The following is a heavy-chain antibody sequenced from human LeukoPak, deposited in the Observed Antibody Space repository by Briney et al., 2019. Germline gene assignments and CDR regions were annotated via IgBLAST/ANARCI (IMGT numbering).Heavy chain of an antibody. CDR2: VSSSGSTI. Sequence: PGGSLRLSCAASGFTFSDYYMNWIRQAPGKGLEWVSYVSSSGSTIYYADSVKGRFTVSRDNAKNSLYLQMNSLRAEDTAVYYCARATTNSGYYEFDYWGQGTLVTVSS. V-gene: IGHV3-11*04. J-gene: IGHJ4*02. CDR1: GFTFSDYY. D-gene: IGHD3-22*01. CDR3: ARATTNSGYYEFDY.